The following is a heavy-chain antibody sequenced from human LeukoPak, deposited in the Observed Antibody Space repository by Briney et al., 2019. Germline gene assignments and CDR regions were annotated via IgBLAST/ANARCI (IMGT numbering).Heavy chain of an antibody. CDR1: GGSISSGGYS. CDR2: IYHSGST. Sequence: SETLSLTCAVSGGSISSGGYSWSGIRQPPGKGLEWIGYIYHSGSTYYNPSLKSRVTISVDRSKNQFSLKLSSVTAADTAVYYCARGHGDYHNWFDPWGEGTVDPVSS. D-gene: IGHD4-17*01. J-gene: IGHJ5*01. CDR3: ARGHGDYHNWFDP. V-gene: IGHV4-30-2*01.